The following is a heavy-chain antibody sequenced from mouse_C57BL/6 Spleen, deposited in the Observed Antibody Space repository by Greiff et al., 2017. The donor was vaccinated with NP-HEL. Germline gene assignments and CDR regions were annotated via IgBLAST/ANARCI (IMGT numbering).Heavy chain of an antibody. CDR1: GFTFSSYA. Sequence: EVQGVESGGGLVKPGGSLKLSCAASGFTFSSYAMSWVRQTPEKRLEWVATISDGGSYTYYPDNVKGRFTISRDNAKNNLYLQMSHLKSEDTAMYYCASPMTKGFAYWGQGTLVTVSA. CDR3: ASPMTKGFAY. D-gene: IGHD2-4*01. J-gene: IGHJ3*01. V-gene: IGHV5-4*01. CDR2: ISDGGSYT.